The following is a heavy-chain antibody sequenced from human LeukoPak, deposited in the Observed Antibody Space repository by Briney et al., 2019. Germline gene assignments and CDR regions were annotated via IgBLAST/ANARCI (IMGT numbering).Heavy chain of an antibody. CDR1: GFTFSDYN. J-gene: IGHJ4*02. D-gene: IGHD3-16*01. V-gene: IGHV3-30*04. CDR3: ARDNYGVDC. CDR2: ISYEGRNK. Sequence: GGSLRLSCAASGFTFSDYNMHWVRLAPGKGLQWVAFISYEGRNKYYADSVKGRFTISRDKSRNTLNLQMNSLRAEDTAVYYCARDNYGVDCWGQGTLVTVSS.